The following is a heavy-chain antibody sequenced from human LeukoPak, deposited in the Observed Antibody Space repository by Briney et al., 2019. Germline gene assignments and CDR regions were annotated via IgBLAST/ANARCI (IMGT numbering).Heavy chain of an antibody. J-gene: IGHJ5*02. V-gene: IGHV4-38-2*01. D-gene: IGHD6-19*01. CDR2: IYHSGST. CDR1: GYSISSGYY. CDR3: ARHGYSSGWYLFAFDP. Sequence: PSETLSLTCAVSGYSISSGYYWGWIRQPPGKGLEWLGSIYHSGSTYYNPSLKSRVTISVDTSKNQFSLQLSSVTAADTAVYYCARHGYSSGWYLFAFDPWGQGTLVTVSS.